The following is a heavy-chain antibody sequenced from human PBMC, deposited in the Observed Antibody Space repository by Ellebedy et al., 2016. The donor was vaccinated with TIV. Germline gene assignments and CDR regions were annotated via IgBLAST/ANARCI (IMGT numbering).Heavy chain of an antibody. CDR2: INWNSGHI. Sequence: GGSLRLSXVASGFSFEAYAMHWVRQAPGTGLEWVSSINWNSGHIAYADSVRGRFTISRDNTKNSLYLQMNNLRIADTAFYYCARDKGFGELSWWFDSWGQGVLVTVSS. V-gene: IGHV3-9*01. D-gene: IGHD3-10*01. J-gene: IGHJ5*01. CDR1: GFSFEAYA. CDR3: ARDKGFGELSWWFDS.